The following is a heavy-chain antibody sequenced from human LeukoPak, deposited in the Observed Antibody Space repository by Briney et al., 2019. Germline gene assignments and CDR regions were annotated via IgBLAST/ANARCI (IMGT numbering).Heavy chain of an antibody. CDR2: ISSSSSYI. D-gene: IGHD5-18*01. CDR1: GFSFSDYN. CDR3: AGRVTGYSSGYVY. V-gene: IGHV3-21*04. Sequence: GSLRLSCAASGFSFSDYNIHWVRQAPGKGLEWVSSISSSSSYIYYADSVKGRFTISRDNAKNSLYLQMNNLRAEDTALYYCAGRVTGYSSGYVYWGQGTLVTVSS. J-gene: IGHJ4*02.